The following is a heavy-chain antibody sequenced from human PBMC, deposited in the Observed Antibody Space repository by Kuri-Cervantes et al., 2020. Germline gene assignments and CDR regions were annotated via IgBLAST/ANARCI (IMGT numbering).Heavy chain of an antibody. CDR1: GFTFDDYA. V-gene: IGHV3-48*01. CDR3: ARGCSGGSCYVFDY. J-gene: IGHJ4*02. D-gene: IGHD2-15*01. Sequence: GESLKISCAASGFTFDDYAMHWVRQAPGKGLEWVSYISSSSSTIHYADSVKGRFTISRDNAKNSLYLQMNSLRAEDTAVYYCARGCSGGSCYVFDYWGQGTLVTVSS. CDR2: ISSSSSTI.